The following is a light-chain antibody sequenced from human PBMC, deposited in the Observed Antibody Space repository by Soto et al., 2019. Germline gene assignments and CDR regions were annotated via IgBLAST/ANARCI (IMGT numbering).Light chain of an antibody. CDR2: GAS. Sequence: EIVLTQSPGTLSWSPGERANISCRASQRVSSSYLAWYQQKPGQPPRLLIYGASSRATGIPDRFSGSGSGTDFTLTISSLQSEDFAVYYCQHYNYWPPKTFGQGTKVDIK. CDR1: QRVSSSY. CDR3: QHYNYWPPKT. J-gene: IGKJ1*01. V-gene: IGKV3-20*01.